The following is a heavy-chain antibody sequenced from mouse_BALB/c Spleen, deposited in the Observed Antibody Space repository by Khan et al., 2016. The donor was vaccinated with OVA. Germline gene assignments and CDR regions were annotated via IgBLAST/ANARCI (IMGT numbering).Heavy chain of an antibody. CDR2: INPSTGYT. V-gene: IGHV1-7*01. Sequence: VQLQQSGAELAKPGASVKMSCKASGYTFINYWILWVKQRPGQGLEWIGYINPSTGYTTYNQNFKDKATLTADKSSSTAYIQMCSLTSEDSAVYYCARRGLQWDFDYWGQGTTLTVSA. D-gene: IGHD1-3*01. CDR3: ARRGLQWDFDY. J-gene: IGHJ2*01. CDR1: GYTFINYW.